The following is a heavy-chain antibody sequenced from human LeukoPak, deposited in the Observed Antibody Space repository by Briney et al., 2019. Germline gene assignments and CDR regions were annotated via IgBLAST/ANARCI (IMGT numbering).Heavy chain of an antibody. Sequence: PGGSLRLSCAGSGFFFSNYDMIWVRQAPGKGLEWVSSISSSSTYIYYADSVKGRFTISRDNAKNSLFLQMNSLRAEDTAVYYCAREEKYYYDSSGYYHEIIDKAYHFDYWGQGTLVTVSS. V-gene: IGHV3-21*01. CDR3: AREEKYYYDSSGYYHEIIDKAYHFDY. J-gene: IGHJ4*02. CDR1: GFFFSNYD. D-gene: IGHD3-22*01. CDR2: ISSSSTYI.